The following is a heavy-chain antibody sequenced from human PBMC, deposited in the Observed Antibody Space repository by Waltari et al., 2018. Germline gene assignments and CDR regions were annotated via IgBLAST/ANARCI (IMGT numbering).Heavy chain of an antibody. J-gene: IGHJ5*02. Sequence: QLQESGPGQVQPSETLSLTCTVSGGSLSGYSWSWIRRPAGRGLEWIGRIYSSGKTNYNPSLKSRVTLSVDTSTNQLSLTLTSVTAADTAVYYCARDEYAFKSNWFDPWGQGTLVIVSS. CDR2: IYSSGKT. CDR3: ARDEYAFKSNWFDP. CDR1: GGSLSGYS. V-gene: IGHV4-4*07. D-gene: IGHD2-2*01.